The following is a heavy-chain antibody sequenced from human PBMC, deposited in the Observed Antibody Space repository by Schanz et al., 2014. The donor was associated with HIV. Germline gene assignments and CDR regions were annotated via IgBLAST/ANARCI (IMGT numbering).Heavy chain of an antibody. Sequence: QVQLVQSGAEVKKPGASVKVSCKASGYTFTTYYMHWVRQAPGQGLEWMGIINPSGGSTSYAQKFQGRVTMTRDTSTSTVYMQLSSLRAEDTAVYYCALSRPSGYGGSWYFDLWGRGTLVAVSS. CDR3: ALSRPSGYGGSWYFDL. V-gene: IGHV1-46*01. J-gene: IGHJ2*01. D-gene: IGHD2-15*01. CDR2: INPSGGST. CDR1: GYTFTTYY.